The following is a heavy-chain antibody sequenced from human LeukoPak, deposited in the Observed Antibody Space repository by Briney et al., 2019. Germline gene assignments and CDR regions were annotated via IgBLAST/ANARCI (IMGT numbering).Heavy chain of an antibody. CDR1: GFTFTHSW. D-gene: IGHD3-10*01. Sequence: GGSLRLSCAASGFTFTHSWMSWVRQAPGKGLEWVSGISDSGGYTYYADSVKGRFTISRDNSKNTLYLHMNSLRAEDTAVYYCAKLGNFASGSYSDWGQGTLVTVSS. CDR2: ISDSGGYT. J-gene: IGHJ4*02. V-gene: IGHV3-23*01. CDR3: AKLGNFASGSYSD.